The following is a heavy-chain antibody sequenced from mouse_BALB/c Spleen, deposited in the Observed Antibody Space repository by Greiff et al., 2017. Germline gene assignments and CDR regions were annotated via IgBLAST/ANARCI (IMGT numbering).Heavy chain of an antibody. CDR3: ARSYYRYDDYYIDY. D-gene: IGHD2-14*01. CDR1: GFTFSSYT. Sequence: EVQLVESGGGLVQPGGSLKLSCAASGFTFSSYTMSWVRQTPEKRLEWVAYISNGGGSTYYPDTVKGRFTISRDNAKNTLYLQMSSLKSEDTAMYYCARSYYRYDDYYIDYWGQGTTLTVSS. J-gene: IGHJ2*01. CDR2: ISNGGGST. V-gene: IGHV5-12-2*01.